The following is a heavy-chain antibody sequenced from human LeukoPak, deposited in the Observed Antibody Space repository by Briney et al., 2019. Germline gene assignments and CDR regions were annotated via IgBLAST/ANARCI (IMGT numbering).Heavy chain of an antibody. D-gene: IGHD3-10*01. CDR1: GFTFSNYG. CDR3: AKDDAWLRFGE. V-gene: IGHV3-30*02. J-gene: IGHJ4*02. Sequence: PGGSLRLSCTASGFTFSNYGMHWVRQAPGKGLEWVAFIRYDGSNKYYADSVKGRFTISRDNSKNTLYLEVISLTAEDTAVYYCAKDDAWLRFGEWSQGTLVTVSS. CDR2: IRYDGSNK.